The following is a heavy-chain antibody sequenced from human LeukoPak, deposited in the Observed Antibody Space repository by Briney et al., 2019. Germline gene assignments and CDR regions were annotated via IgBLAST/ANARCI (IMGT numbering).Heavy chain of an antibody. CDR1: GYTFTHYY. D-gene: IGHD1-26*01. J-gene: IGHJ5*01. Sequence: ASVKVSCQASGYTFTHYYLHWVRQAPGQGLEWMGCVNPNSGDTNYLQKFQGSVTMTRDTSISTVYMELSRLRSDDTGVYYCARASGSYWWFDSWGQGTLVTVSS. CDR2: VNPNSGDT. V-gene: IGHV1-2*02. CDR3: ARASGSYWWFDS.